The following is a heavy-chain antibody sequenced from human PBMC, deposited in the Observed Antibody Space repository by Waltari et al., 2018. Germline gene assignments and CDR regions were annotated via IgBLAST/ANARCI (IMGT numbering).Heavy chain of an antibody. Sequence: EVQLVESGGGLVQPGGSLRLSCAASGFTFSSYWMSWVRQAPGKGLEWVANIKQDGSEKYYVDSVKGRFTISRDNAKNSLYLQMNSLRSEDTAVYYCATHSDSSGYKNWYFDLWGRGTLVTVSS. CDR1: GFTFSSYW. CDR3: ATHSDSSGYKNWYFDL. J-gene: IGHJ2*01. V-gene: IGHV3-7*03. CDR2: IKQDGSEK. D-gene: IGHD3-22*01.